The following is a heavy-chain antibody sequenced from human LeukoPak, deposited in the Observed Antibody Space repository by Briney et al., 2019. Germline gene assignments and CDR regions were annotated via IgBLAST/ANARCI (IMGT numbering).Heavy chain of an antibody. CDR1: SGSITRGDYY. J-gene: IGHJ5*02. CDR2: IYYTGTT. V-gene: IGHV4-30-4*01. Sequence: SETLSLTCTVSSGSITRGDYYWSCIRQPPGKDLEWIGYIYYTGTTFYNPSLKSRVIISADTSKNQFSLNLSSVTAADTAVYYCARVEAAPRGNWFDPWGQGTLVTVSS. D-gene: IGHD6-25*01. CDR3: ARVEAAPRGNWFDP.